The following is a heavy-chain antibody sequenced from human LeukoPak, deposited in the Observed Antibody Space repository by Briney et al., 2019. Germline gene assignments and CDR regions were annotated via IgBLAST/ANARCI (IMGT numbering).Heavy chain of an antibody. CDR2: INQDGSEK. D-gene: IGHD3-10*01. CDR3: ARAYYYDSSNYYNPTSSFDY. CDR1: GFTFSNYW. V-gene: IGHV3-7*04. Sequence: PGGSLRLSCEASGFTFSNYWMSWVRHAPGKGLEWVANINQDGSEKYFVDSVKGRFTISRDNAKKSLYLQMNSLRAEDTAVYYCARAYYYDSSNYYNPTSSFDYWGQGTLVTVAS. J-gene: IGHJ4*02.